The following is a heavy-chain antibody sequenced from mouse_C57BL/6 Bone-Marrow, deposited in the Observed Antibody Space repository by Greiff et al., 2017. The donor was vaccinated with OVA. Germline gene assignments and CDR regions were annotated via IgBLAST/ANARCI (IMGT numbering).Heavy chain of an antibody. J-gene: IGHJ2*01. D-gene: IGHD2-2*01. V-gene: IGHV1-69*01. CDR2: IDPSDSYT. Sequence: QVQLQQPGAELVMPGASVKLSCKASGYTFTSYWMHWVKQRPGQGLEWIGEIDPSDSYTNYNQKFKGKSTLTVDKSSSTAYMQLSSLTSEDSAVYYGAREGWLRLFDYWGQGTTLTVSA. CDR1: GYTFTSYW. CDR3: AREGWLRLFDY.